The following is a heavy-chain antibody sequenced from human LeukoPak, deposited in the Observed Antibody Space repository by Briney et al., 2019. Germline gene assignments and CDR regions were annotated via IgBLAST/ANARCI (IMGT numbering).Heavy chain of an antibody. CDR2: IYYSGGT. V-gene: IGHV4-59*01. CDR3: ARGYYSFDY. CDR1: GGSISSYY. D-gene: IGHD3-10*01. J-gene: IGHJ4*02. Sequence: SETLSLTCTVSGGSISSYYWNWIRQAPGKGLEWIGYIYYSGGTNYNPSLKSRVTISVDTSKNQFSLKLSSVTAADTAMYYCARGYYSFDYWGQGTLVPVSS.